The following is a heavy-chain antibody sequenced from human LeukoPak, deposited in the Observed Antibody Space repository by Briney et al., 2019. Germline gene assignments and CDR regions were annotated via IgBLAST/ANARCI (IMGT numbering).Heavy chain of an antibody. CDR1: GFTFSSYA. V-gene: IGHV3-30-3*01. CDR3: ARVSRSYVVVVAACDY. CDR2: ISYDGSNK. D-gene: IGHD2-15*01. J-gene: IGHJ4*02. Sequence: PGGSLRLSCAASGFTFSSYAMHWVRQAPGKGLEWVAVISYDGSNKYYADSVKGRFTISRDNSKNTLYLQMNSLRAEDTAVYYCARVSRSYVVVVAACDYWGQGTLVTVSS.